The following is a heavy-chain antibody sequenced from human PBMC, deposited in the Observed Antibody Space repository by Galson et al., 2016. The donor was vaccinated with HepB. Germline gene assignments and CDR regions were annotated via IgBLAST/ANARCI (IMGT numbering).Heavy chain of an antibody. D-gene: IGHD3-10*01. CDR3: ARDFRAVNRLKMDV. V-gene: IGHV3-48*03. CDR2: ISSNGYTT. Sequence: SLRLSCAASDFTFSSFEMNWVRQAPGKGLEWVSYISSNGYTTYYADSVKGRFTISRDNAKNSLYLRMNSLRAEDTAVYYCARDFRAVNRLKMDVWGQGTTVTVSS. J-gene: IGHJ6*02. CDR1: DFTFSSFE.